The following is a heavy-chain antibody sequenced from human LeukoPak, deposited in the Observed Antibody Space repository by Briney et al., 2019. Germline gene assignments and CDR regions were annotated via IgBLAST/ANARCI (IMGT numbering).Heavy chain of an antibody. V-gene: IGHV3-11*04. CDR3: ARAGTYQIFDY. D-gene: IGHD2-2*01. J-gene: IGHJ4*02. CDR1: GFTFSDSY. CDR2: ISGSGHDI. Sequence: GGSLRLSCAASGFTFSDSYMTWVRQAPGKGVEWVAYISGSGHDINYSESAKGRFTISRDNAKNSLYLQMNSLRAEDTAIYYCARAGTYQIFDYWGQGTLVTVSS.